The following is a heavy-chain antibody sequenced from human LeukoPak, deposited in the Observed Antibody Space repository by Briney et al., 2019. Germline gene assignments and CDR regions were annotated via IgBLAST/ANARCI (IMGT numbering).Heavy chain of an antibody. CDR1: GFTFGDYA. D-gene: IGHD2-15*01. J-gene: IGHJ4*02. CDR2: IRSKAYGGTT. Sequence: GRSLRLSCTTSGFTFGDYAMSWFRQAPGKGLEWVGFIRSKAYGGTTEYAASVKGRFTISRDDSKSIAYLQMNSLKTEDTAVYYCARGRYCSGGSCYGARWGQGTLVTVSS. V-gene: IGHV3-49*03. CDR3: ARGRYCSGGSCYGAR.